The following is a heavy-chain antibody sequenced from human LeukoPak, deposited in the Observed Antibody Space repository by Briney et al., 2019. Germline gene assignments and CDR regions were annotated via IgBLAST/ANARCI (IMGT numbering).Heavy chain of an antibody. CDR2: INTNTGNP. Sequence: ASVKVSCKASGYTFTKYAMNWVRQAPGQGLEWMGWINTNTGNPTYVQAFTGRFVFSLDTSVSTAYLQISSLKAEDTAVYYCARRSEHSDGYRPTFDPWGQGTLVTVSS. J-gene: IGHJ5*02. CDR1: GYTFTKYA. V-gene: IGHV7-4-1*02. CDR3: ARRSEHSDGYRPTFDP. D-gene: IGHD3-22*01.